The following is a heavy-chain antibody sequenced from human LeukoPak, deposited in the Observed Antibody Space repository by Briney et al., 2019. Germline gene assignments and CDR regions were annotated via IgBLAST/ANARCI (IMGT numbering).Heavy chain of an antibody. CDR3: ARVRENDYVWAYYYYMDV. Sequence: SETLSLTCTVSGGSISSSSYYWGWIRQPPGKGLEWIGSIYYSGYTFYNPSLKSRVTISVDTSKNQFSLKLSSVTAADTAVYYCARVRENDYVWAYYYYMDVWGKGTTATVSS. CDR1: GGSISSSSYY. V-gene: IGHV4-39*07. CDR2: IYYSGYT. J-gene: IGHJ6*03. D-gene: IGHD3-16*01.